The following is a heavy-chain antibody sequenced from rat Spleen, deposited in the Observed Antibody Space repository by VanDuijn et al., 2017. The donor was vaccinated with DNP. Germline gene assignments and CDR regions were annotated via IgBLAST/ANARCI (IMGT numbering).Heavy chain of an antibody. Sequence: EVQLVESGGGLVQPGGSLKLSCAASGFTFSDYYMAWVRQAPTKGLEWVAYIGSDGYAPYYGDSVKGRFPISRDYAKNSLYLQMNSMKSEDTATYYCVRWNSGHFDYWGQGVMVTVSS. V-gene: IGHV5-22*01. CDR3: VRWNSGHFDY. D-gene: IGHD4-3*01. J-gene: IGHJ2*01. CDR1: GFTFSDYY. CDR2: IGSDGYAP.